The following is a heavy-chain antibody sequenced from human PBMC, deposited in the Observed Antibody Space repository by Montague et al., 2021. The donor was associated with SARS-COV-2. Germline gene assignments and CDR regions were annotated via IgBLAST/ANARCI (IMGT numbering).Heavy chain of an antibody. D-gene: IGHD5-18*01. CDR2: IYYSGST. V-gene: IGHV4-61*01. Sequence: SETLSLTCTVSGGSISSSSYYWSWIRQPPGKGLEWIGYIYYSGSTNYNPSLKSRVTISVDTSKNQFSLKLSSVTAADTAVYYCARISKYSYGIYYYGMDVWGQGTTVTVSS. CDR1: GGSISSSSYY. CDR3: ARISKYSYGIYYYGMDV. J-gene: IGHJ6*02.